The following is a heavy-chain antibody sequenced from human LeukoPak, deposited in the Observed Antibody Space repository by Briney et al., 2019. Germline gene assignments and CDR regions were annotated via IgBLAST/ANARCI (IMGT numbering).Heavy chain of an antibody. J-gene: IGHJ4*02. CDR2: ISSGSGFI. D-gene: IGHD3-10*01. Sequence: GGSLRLSCAVSGFTFSRYTMNWVRQAPGKGLEWVSSISSGSGFIFSADSVKGRFTISRDNTKNSLYLQMNSLRVEDTAVYYCARVAGESRDYWGQGTLVTVSS. CDR3: ARVAGESRDY. V-gene: IGHV3-21*01. CDR1: GFTFSRYT.